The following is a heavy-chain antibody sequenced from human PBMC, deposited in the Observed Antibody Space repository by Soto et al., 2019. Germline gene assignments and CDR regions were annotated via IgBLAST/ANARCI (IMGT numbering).Heavy chain of an antibody. J-gene: IGHJ3*02. CDR1: GFTFSSYG. D-gene: IGHD3-22*01. CDR2: IWYDGSNK. V-gene: IGHV3-33*01. CDR3: ARERKGYYDSSGTVAFDI. Sequence: QVQLVESGGGVVQPGRSLRLSCAASGFTFSSYGMHWVRQAPGKGLEWVAVIWYDGSNKYYADSVKGRFTISRDNSKNTLYLQMNSLRVEDTAVYYCARERKGYYDSSGTVAFDIWGQGTMVTVSS.